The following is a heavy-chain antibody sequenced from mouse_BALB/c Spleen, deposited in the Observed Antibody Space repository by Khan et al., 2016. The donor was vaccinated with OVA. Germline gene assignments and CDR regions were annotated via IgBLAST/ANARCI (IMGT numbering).Heavy chain of an antibody. CDR1: GYTLTDYG. J-gene: IGHJ3*01. CDR2: INTYTGEP. D-gene: IGHD2-1*01. CDR3: SRSNGNYWFAY. Sequence: QIQLVQSGPELKKPGETVKISCKASGYTLTDYGMNWVKQAPGKGLKWMGWINTYTGEPTYADDFKGRFAFSLETSASTAELQNNNLIHEDTATYFCSRSNGNYWFAYWGQGTLVTVSA. V-gene: IGHV9-3-1*01.